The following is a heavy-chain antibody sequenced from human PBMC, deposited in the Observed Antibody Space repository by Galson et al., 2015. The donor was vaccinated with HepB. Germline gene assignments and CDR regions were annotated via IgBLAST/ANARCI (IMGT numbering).Heavy chain of an antibody. CDR1: GYTFTSYG. Sequence: SVKVSCKASGYTFTSYGISWVRQAPGQGLEWMGWISAYNGNTDYAQKLQGRVTMTTDTSTSTAYMELRSLRSDDTAVYYCARRGSGYYGSGSYSIDYWGQGTLVTVSS. CDR2: ISAYNGNT. V-gene: IGHV1-18*01. D-gene: IGHD3-10*01. CDR3: ARRGSGYYGSGSYSIDY. J-gene: IGHJ4*02.